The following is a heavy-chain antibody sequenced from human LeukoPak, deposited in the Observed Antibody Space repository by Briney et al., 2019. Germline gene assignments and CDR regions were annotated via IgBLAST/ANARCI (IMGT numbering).Heavy chain of an antibody. J-gene: IGHJ4*02. Sequence: ASVKVSCKASGYTFTNYYMHWVRQAPGQGLEWMGIINPSGGSTSYAQKSQGRVTMTRDTSTTTVCMELSSLRSEDTAVYYCARERVGATGFDYWGQGTLVTVSS. D-gene: IGHD1-26*01. V-gene: IGHV1-46*01. CDR3: ARERVGATGFDY. CDR2: INPSGGST. CDR1: GYTFTNYY.